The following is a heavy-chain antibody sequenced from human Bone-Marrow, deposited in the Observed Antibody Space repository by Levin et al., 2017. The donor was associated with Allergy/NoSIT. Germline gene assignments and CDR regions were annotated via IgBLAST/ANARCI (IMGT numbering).Heavy chain of an antibody. V-gene: IGHV4-59*01. J-gene: IGHJ6*02. D-gene: IGHD1-26*01. CDR2: IYYIGST. CDR1: GGSISSYY. Sequence: SQTLSLTCTVSGGSISSYYWSWIRQPPGKGLEWIGYIYYIGSTNYNPSLKSRVTISVDTSKNQFSLRLTSVTAADTAVYYCARDRVIVGTTNYFYGMDGWGQGTTVTVSS. CDR3: ARDRVIVGTTNYFYGMDG.